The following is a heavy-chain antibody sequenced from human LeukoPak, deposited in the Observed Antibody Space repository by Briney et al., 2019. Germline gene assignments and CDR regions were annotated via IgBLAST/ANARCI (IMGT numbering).Heavy chain of an antibody. CDR3: ATSLYGDYEADF. CDR1: GTSIKNYY. CDR2: VYYSGST. V-gene: IGHV4-59*01. Sequence: SETLSLTCTFSGTSIKNYYWSWIRQPPGKGLEWIGYVYYSGSTSYNPALESRVSISDGTSGNQVLLWLTSETAADTAVYFCATSLYGDYEADFWGPGILVTVSS. D-gene: IGHD4-17*01. J-gene: IGHJ4*02.